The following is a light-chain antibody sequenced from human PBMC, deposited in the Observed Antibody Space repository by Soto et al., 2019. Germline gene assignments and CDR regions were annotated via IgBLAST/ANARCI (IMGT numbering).Light chain of an antibody. J-gene: IGLJ1*01. CDR2: DVS. Sequence: HSVLNQPRSANGAPGQSITISCTGTSSDVGGYNYVSWYQQHPAKAPKLIIFDVSKRPSGVPNRFSGSKSGNTASLTISGLRAEDEADYYCCSYVGRNTYVFGTGTKVTVL. CDR3: CSYVGRNTYV. V-gene: IGLV2-11*01. CDR1: SSDVGGYNY.